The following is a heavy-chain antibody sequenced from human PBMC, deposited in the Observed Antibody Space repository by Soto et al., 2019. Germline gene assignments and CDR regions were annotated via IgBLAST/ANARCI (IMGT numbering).Heavy chain of an antibody. D-gene: IGHD3-16*01. CDR3: ARHAAYDSVWGKSDGSDY. Sequence: SETLSLTCTVSDVSINSSSDYWGWIRQPPGKGLEWIGSIYYSGSTYYNPSLKSRVTMSVDTSKNQFSLKLSSVTAADTALYYCARHAAYDSVWGKSDGSDYWGQGTLVTV. CDR1: DVSINSSSDY. V-gene: IGHV4-39*01. CDR2: IYYSGST. J-gene: IGHJ4*02.